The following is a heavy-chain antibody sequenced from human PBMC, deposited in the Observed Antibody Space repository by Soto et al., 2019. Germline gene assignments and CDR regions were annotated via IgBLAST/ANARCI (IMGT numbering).Heavy chain of an antibody. CDR1: GGSISSYY. D-gene: IGHD5-18*01. V-gene: IGHV4-59*01. J-gene: IGHJ6*02. Sequence: SETLALTCTVSGGSISSYYWSWIRQPPGQGLEWIVYIYYSGSTKYNPSLKSRVTISVDTSKNQFSLKLSSVTAADTAVYYCARDWVDTDMVTMGYYYYYGMDVWGQGTTVTVSS. CDR2: IYYSGST. CDR3: ARDWVDTDMVTMGYYYYYGMDV.